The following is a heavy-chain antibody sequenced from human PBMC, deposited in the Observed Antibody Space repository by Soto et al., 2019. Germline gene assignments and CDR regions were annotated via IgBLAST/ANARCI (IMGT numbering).Heavy chain of an antibody. CDR3: AAATHCSGPYCTGAYYDVMDV. V-gene: IGHV2-5*02. Sequence: QITLKESGPTLVRPTQTLTLTCTFSGFSLSSTGVGVGWIRQPPGKALEWLALIYWDDDKRYSPSLKSRLTNTKDTSKIPVVLTMTSMNPVDTGTYYCAAATHCSGPYCTGAYYDVMDVWGQGTTVTVSS. D-gene: IGHD2-15*01. CDR1: GFSLSSTGVG. J-gene: IGHJ6*02. CDR2: IYWDDDK.